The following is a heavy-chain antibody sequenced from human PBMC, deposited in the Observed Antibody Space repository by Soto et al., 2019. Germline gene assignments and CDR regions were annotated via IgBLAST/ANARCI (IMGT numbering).Heavy chain of an antibody. CDR2: IKQDGSVK. D-gene: IGHD1-1*01. CDR3: ARLTATDTTFVY. V-gene: IGHV3-7*03. Sequence: EVQLVESGGGLVQPGGSLRLSCEASGFALSTYWMSWVRQAPGKGLEWVANIKQDGSVKHYVYSVRGRFTISRDNAKNSLFLQMNSMSAEDTAVYYCARLTATDTTFVYWGQGTPVTVSS. CDR1: GFALSTYW. J-gene: IGHJ4*02.